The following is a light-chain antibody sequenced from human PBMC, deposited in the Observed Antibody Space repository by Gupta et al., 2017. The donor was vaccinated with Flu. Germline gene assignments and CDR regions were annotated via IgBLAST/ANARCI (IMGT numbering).Light chain of an antibody. CDR2: SNN. J-gene: IGLJ3*02. CDR1: NICRNP. CDR3: AAWDDSLNGPWV. Sequence: NICRNPVHLYQQLPGTPPQLLIYSNNQRPSGFPDRFSGSKSGSSASLAISGLLSEDEADYYCAAWDDSLNGPWVFGGGTKLTVL. V-gene: IGLV1-44*01.